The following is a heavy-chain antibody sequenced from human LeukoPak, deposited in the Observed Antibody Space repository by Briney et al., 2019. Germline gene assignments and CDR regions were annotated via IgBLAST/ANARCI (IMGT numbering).Heavy chain of an antibody. CDR2: ISSSGSTI. V-gene: IGHV3-48*03. Sequence: GSLRLSCAASGFTFSSYEMNWVRQAPGKGLEWVSYISSSGSTIYYADSVKGRFTISRDNAKNSLYLQMNSLRAEDTAVYYCARDRKSTVPYYYYGMDVWGQGTTVTVSS. D-gene: IGHD1-1*01. J-gene: IGHJ6*02. CDR3: ARDRKSTVPYYYYGMDV. CDR1: GFTFSSYE.